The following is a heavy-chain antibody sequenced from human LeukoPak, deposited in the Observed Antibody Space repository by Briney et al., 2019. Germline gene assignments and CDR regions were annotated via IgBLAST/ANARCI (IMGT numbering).Heavy chain of an antibody. Sequence: GGSLRLSCAASGFTFSSYAMHWVRQAPGKGLEWVAVISYDGSNKYYADSVKGRFTISRDNSKNTLYLQMNSLRAEDTAVYYCAKVPSEEGATPYWGQGTLVTVSS. CDR3: AKVPSEEGATPY. J-gene: IGHJ4*02. D-gene: IGHD1-26*01. CDR2: ISYDGSNK. V-gene: IGHV3-30-3*01. CDR1: GFTFSSYA.